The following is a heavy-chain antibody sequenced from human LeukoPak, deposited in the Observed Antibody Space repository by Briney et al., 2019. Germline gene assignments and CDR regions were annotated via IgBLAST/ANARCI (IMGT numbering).Heavy chain of an antibody. J-gene: IGHJ4*02. CDR1: GFNFSTYS. D-gene: IGHD3-10*01. V-gene: IGHV3-48*04. CDR3: ARDADLGLWFGEFPFDS. CDR2: ISGSGSTK. Sequence: GGSLRLSCAASGFNFSTYSMNWVRQAPGKGLEWVSYISGSGSTKYSEDSVTGRFTISRDNARNSLYLQMNGLRVEDTAVYYCARDADLGLWFGEFPFDSWGQGTLVTVSS.